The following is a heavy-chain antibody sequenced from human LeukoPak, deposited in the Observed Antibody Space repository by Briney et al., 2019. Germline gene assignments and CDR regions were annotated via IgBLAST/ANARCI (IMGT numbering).Heavy chain of an antibody. J-gene: IGHJ5*02. CDR3: ARVVGMTAVVTVDP. Sequence: GASVKVSCKASGYTLSTYGISWVRQAPGRRLEWMGWISAYNGNTNYAQKLQGRVTMTTDTSTSTAYMDLRSLRSDDTAVYYCARVVGMTAVVTVDPWGQGTLVTVSS. D-gene: IGHD4-23*01. CDR2: ISAYNGNT. V-gene: IGHV1-18*01. CDR1: GYTLSTYG.